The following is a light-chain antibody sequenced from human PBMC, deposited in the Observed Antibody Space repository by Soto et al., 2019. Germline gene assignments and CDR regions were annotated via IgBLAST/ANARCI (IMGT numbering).Light chain of an antibody. V-gene: IGKV3-20*01. CDR3: QQYSSSPSIT. CDR2: DAS. J-gene: IGKJ5*01. CDR1: QSVSSN. Sequence: EIVLTQSPGTLSLSPGERATLSCRASQSVSSNLAWYQQKPGQAPRLLIYDASNRATGIPARFSGSGSGTDFTLTISRLEPEDFAVYYCQQYSSSPSITFGQGTRLEIK.